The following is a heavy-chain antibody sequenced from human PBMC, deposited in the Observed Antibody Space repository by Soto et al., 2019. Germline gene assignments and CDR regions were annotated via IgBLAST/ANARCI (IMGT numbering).Heavy chain of an antibody. CDR1: GFTLSSYA. Sequence: EVQLLESGGGLVQPGGSLRLSCAASGFTLSSYAMSWVRQAPGKGLEWVSGISGSGGSTYYADSVKGRFTISRDNSKNTLYLQMNSLRAEDTAVYYCAKAHSGYVWGRYYFDYWGQGTLVTVSS. CDR2: ISGSGGST. V-gene: IGHV3-23*01. J-gene: IGHJ4*02. CDR3: AKAHSGYVWGRYYFDY. D-gene: IGHD5-12*01.